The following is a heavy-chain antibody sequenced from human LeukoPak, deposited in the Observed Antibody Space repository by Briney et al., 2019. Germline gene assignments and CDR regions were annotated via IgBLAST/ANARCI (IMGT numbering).Heavy chain of an antibody. J-gene: IGHJ3*02. CDR2: ISGSGGST. CDR1: GSTFSSYA. Sequence: PGGSPRLSCAASGSTFSSYAMSWVRQAPGKGLEWVSAISGSGGSTYYADSVKGRFTNSRDNSKNTLYPQMNSLRAEDTAVYYCAKAQAEYSGYDFDAFDIWGQGTMATASS. D-gene: IGHD5-12*01. CDR3: AKAQAEYSGYDFDAFDI. V-gene: IGHV3-23*01.